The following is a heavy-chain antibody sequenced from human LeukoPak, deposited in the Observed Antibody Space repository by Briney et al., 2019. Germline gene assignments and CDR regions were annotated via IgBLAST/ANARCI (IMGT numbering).Heavy chain of an antibody. CDR1: GFTFSNYD. CDR3: VFDIWTLGGH. D-gene: IGHD3-9*01. CDR2: ISNNGKTI. V-gene: IGHV3-48*03. Sequence: SGGSLRLSCAASGFTFSNYDMNWVRQAPGKGLEWVAYISNNGKTIYYADCVKGRFTISRDNARSSLYLQMNSLRAEDTAVYYCVFDIWTLGGHWGQGTLVSVAS. J-gene: IGHJ4*02.